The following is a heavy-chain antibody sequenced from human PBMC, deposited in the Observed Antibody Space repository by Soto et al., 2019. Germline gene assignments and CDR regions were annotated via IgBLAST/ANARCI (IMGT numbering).Heavy chain of an antibody. J-gene: IGHJ4*02. D-gene: IGHD3-22*01. CDR2: IGGRATSA. CDR1: GFTFSNYA. V-gene: IGHV3-23*01. CDR3: AKSRYSDSSGDFSDF. Sequence: EVQLLESGGGLVQPGGSLRLSCAASGFTFSNYAMSWVRQAPGKVLEWVSGIGGRATSAYYADAVKGRFAISRDHSYNTLFLQLNSLRGADPAVYYCAKSRYSDSSGDFSDFWGQGTLVSVSS.